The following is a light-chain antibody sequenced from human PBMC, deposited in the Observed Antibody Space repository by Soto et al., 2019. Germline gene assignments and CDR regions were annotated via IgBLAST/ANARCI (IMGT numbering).Light chain of an antibody. J-gene: IGKJ5*01. Sequence: EIVLTQSPVTLSLSPGERATLSCRASQSVTDFLAWYQQKPGQAPRLLIYDASNRATGIPARFSGSGSGTDFTLTIGRLEPEDFAVYYCQQYNNWPPITFGQGTRLEIK. CDR1: QSVTDF. CDR3: QQYNNWPPIT. CDR2: DAS. V-gene: IGKV3-11*01.